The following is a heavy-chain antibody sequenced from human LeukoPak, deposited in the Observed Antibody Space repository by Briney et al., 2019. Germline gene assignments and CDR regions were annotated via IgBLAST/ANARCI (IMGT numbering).Heavy chain of an antibody. CDR3: AKGNSIAVSAFFDY. Sequence: PGGSLRLSCAASGFTVSSNYMSWVRQAPGKGLEWVSVIYSGGSTYYADSVKGRFTISRDNSKNTLYLQMNSLRAEDTAVYYCAKGNSIAVSAFFDYWGQGTLVTVSS. CDR2: IYSGGST. V-gene: IGHV3-66*01. J-gene: IGHJ4*02. D-gene: IGHD6-19*01. CDR1: GFTVSSNY.